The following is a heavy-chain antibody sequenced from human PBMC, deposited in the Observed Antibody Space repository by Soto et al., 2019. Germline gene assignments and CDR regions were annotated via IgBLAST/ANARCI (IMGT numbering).Heavy chain of an antibody. CDR2: IYSRGST. D-gene: IGHD4-17*01. V-gene: IGHV4-30-4*01. J-gene: IGHJ4*02. CDR3: ARRLEPDSGDWHYFDY. Sequence: QVHLQESGPGLVRPSKTLSLTCTVSGSSITSGDSYWRWIRQTPGKGLEWIGYIYSRGSTFYNPSRRCRFTLATDTAKNQFSLMLSSVTAADTAVYYCARRLEPDSGDWHYFDYWGQGNLLTVSS. CDR1: GSSITSGDSY.